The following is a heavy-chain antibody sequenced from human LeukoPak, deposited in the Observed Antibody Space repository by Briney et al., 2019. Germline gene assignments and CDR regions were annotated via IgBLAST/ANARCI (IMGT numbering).Heavy chain of an antibody. V-gene: IGHV3-23*01. CDR1: GFTFSSYA. CDR3: AKAISAYGDYNYFDY. J-gene: IGHJ4*02. Sequence: GGSLRLSCAASGFTFSSYAMSWVRQAPGKGLEWVSAISGSGGSTYYADSVKGRFPISRDNSKNTLYLQMNSLRAEDTAVYYCAKAISAYGDYNYFDYWGQGTLVTVSS. D-gene: IGHD4-17*01. CDR2: ISGSGGST.